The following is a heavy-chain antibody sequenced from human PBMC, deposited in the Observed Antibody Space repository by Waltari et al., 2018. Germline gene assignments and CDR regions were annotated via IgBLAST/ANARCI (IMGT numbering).Heavy chain of an antibody. CDR3: ARAPYSSSPFGY. D-gene: IGHD6-13*01. Sequence: QVQLQESGPGLVKPSETLSLTCAVSGYSISSGYYWGWIRQPPGKGLEWIGSIYHSGITSYNPSLKSRVTISVDTSKNQFSLKLSSVTAADTAVYYCARAPYSSSPFGYWGQGTLVTVSS. V-gene: IGHV4-38-2*01. J-gene: IGHJ4*02. CDR2: IYHSGIT. CDR1: GYSISSGYY.